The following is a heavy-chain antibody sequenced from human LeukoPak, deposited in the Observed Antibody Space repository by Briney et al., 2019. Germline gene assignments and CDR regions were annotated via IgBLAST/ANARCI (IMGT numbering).Heavy chain of an antibody. CDR3: ARDQGNYYYYYMDV. CDR2: ISSSSSTI. J-gene: IGHJ6*03. Sequence: GGSLRLSCEASGFTFNTYSMNWVRQAPGKGLEWVSYISSSSSTIYYADSVKGRFTISRDNAKNSLYLQMNSLRAEDTALYYCARDQGNYYYYYMDVWGKGTTVTVSS. CDR1: GFTFNTYS. V-gene: IGHV3-48*01.